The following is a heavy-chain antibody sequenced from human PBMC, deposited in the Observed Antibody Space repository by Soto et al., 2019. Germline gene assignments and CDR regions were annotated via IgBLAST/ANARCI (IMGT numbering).Heavy chain of an antibody. D-gene: IGHD2-21*01. CDR3: ARFSGDGSGNNFDN. CDR1: GYTFTNYA. J-gene: IGHJ4*02. V-gene: IGHV1-3*01. CDR2: INAGDGNT. Sequence: QVHLVQSGADAKKPGASVKLSCKASGYTFTNYAIHWVRQAPGQSLEWMGRINAGDGNTRYPQHSQGRVTITRDTSASTAYMELRGLRSEDTAIYYCARFSGDGSGNNFDNWGQGTLVTVSS.